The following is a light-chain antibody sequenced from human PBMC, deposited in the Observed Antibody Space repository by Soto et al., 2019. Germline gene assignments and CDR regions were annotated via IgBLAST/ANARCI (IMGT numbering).Light chain of an antibody. CDR3: SSYTSASTQV. J-gene: IGLJ1*01. CDR1: SSDVGRYNY. CDR2: EVS. Sequence: QSVLTQPASVSGSPGQSITISCTGTSSDVGRYNYVSWYQHHPGKAPKLMIYEVSYRPSGVSHRFSGSKSGNTASLTISGLQAEDEADYYCSSYTSASTQVFGTGTKLTVL. V-gene: IGLV2-14*01.